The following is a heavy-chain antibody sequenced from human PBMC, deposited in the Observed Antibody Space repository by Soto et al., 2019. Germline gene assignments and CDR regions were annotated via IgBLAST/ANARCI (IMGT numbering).Heavy chain of an antibody. CDR2: IYYSGST. V-gene: IGHV4-59*01. D-gene: IGHD3-10*01. CDR1: CGSIISYY. Sequence: PSETLSLTCTFSCGSIISYYWSWIRQPPGKGLEWIGYIYYSGSTNYNPSLKSRVTISVDTSKNQFSLKLSSVTAADTAVYYCARDSMVRGLSYGMDVWGQGTTVTVSS. J-gene: IGHJ6*02. CDR3: ARDSMVRGLSYGMDV.